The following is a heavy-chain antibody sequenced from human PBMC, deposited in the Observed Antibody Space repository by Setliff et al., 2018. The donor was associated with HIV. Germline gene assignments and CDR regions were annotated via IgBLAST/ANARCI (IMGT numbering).Heavy chain of an antibody. Sequence: GASVKVSCKVSGYTLTELSMHCVRQAPGKGLEWMGSFDPEDGETTYAQKFQGRVTMTEDTSTDTAYMELSSLRSEDTAVYYCATDRPTYYDYVWGSPNGRKAFDIWGQGTMVTVSS. CDR1: GYTLTELS. D-gene: IGHD3-16*01. V-gene: IGHV1-24*01. CDR3: ATDRPTYYDYVWGSPNGRKAFDI. CDR2: FDPEDGET. J-gene: IGHJ3*02.